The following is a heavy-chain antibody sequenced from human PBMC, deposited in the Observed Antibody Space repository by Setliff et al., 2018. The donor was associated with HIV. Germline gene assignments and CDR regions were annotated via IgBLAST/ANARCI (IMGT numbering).Heavy chain of an antibody. CDR1: GFSFRSYA. Sequence: GGSLRLSCAASGFSFRSYAVSWVRQAPGKGLEWVSIISGSGDATYYADSVKGRFTISRDNSKNTLYLQMNSLRAEDTAVYYCAKDLVYYDSSGDLDYWGQGTLVTVSS. CDR3: AKDLVYYDSSGDLDY. CDR2: ISGSGDAT. D-gene: IGHD3-22*01. V-gene: IGHV3-23*01. J-gene: IGHJ4*02.